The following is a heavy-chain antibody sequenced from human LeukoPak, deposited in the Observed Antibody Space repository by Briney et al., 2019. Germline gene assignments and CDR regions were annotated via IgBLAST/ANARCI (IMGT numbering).Heavy chain of an antibody. Sequence: GGSLRLSCAASGFTVSSNYMSWVRQAPGRGLEWVSTISGGGGSTYPADSVKGRFTISRDNSKNTLYLQMNSLRAEDTAVYYCAKVRIFASLAPDYWGQGTLVTVSS. CDR1: GFTVSSNY. D-gene: IGHD2/OR15-2a*01. J-gene: IGHJ4*02. CDR2: ISGGGGST. V-gene: IGHV3-23*01. CDR3: AKVRIFASLAPDY.